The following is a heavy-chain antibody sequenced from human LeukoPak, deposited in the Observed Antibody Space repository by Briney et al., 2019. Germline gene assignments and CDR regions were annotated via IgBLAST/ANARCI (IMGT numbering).Heavy chain of an antibody. CDR2: ISGSSSYI. D-gene: IGHD6-19*01. CDR1: GFTFSYAW. V-gene: IGHV3-21*01. CDR3: ARAIAVANLDY. Sequence: SGGSLRLSCAASGFTFSYAWMSWVRQAPGKGLEWVSSISGSSSYISYAGSVKGRFTISRDNAKSSLFLLMNSLRAEDTAVYYCARAIAVANLDYWGQGTLVTVSS. J-gene: IGHJ4*02.